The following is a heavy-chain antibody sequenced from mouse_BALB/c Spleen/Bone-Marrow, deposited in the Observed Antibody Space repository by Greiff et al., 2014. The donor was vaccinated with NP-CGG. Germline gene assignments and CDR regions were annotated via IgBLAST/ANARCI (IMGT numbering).Heavy chain of an antibody. CDR2: IAPVSAGT. Sequence: DLVKPGASVNLSCKASGYTFTSYWINWIKQRPRQGLEWIGRIAPVSAGTYYNEMSKGKATLTVDTSSSTAYIQLSSLSSDDSAVYFCARGGLHYFDYWSQGTTLTVSS. CDR3: ARGGLHYFDY. V-gene: IGHV1S41*01. CDR1: GYTFTSYW. J-gene: IGHJ2*01. D-gene: IGHD3-3*01.